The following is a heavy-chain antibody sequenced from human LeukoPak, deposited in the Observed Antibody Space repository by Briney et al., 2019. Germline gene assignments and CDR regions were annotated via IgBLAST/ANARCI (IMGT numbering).Heavy chain of an antibody. V-gene: IGHV3-33*01. CDR2: IWYDGSNK. D-gene: IGHD2-15*01. CDR3: ARDRYCSGGSCYSSWFDP. Sequence: GGSLRLSCAASGFTFSSYGMHWVRQAPGKGPEWVAVIWYDGSNKYYADSVKGRFTISRDNSKNTLYLQMNSLRAEDTAVYYCARDRYCSGGSCYSSWFDPWGQGTLVTVSS. J-gene: IGHJ5*02. CDR1: GFTFSSYG.